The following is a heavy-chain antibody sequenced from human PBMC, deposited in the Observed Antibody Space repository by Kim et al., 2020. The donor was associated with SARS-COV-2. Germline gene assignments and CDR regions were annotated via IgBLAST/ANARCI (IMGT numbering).Heavy chain of an antibody. V-gene: IGHV4-39*01. CDR3: ARPLYDGGYYNVPGYFES. Sequence: SETLSLTCTVSGGSISGSSYYWGWIRQPPGKGLEWIGSIDSSGITYRNPSLKSRVTVSVDTSKNQFSLRLISVSAADTAMYYCARPLYDGGYYNVPGYFESWGQGTLVTVSS. D-gene: IGHD3-9*01. CDR1: GGSISGSSYY. CDR2: IDSSGIT. J-gene: IGHJ4*02.